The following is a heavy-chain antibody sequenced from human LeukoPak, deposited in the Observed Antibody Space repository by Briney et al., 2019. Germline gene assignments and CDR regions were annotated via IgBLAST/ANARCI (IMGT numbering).Heavy chain of an antibody. CDR3: ASDVTIFGVRDYYFDY. Sequence: ASVKVSCKASGGTFSSYAISWVRQAPGQGLEWMGRIIPIFGTANYAQRFQGRVTITTEEFPSTAYMELSSLRSEDTAVYYCASDVTIFGVRDYYFDYWGQGTLVTVSS. J-gene: IGHJ4*02. CDR2: IIPIFGTA. D-gene: IGHD3-3*01. V-gene: IGHV1-69*05. CDR1: GGTFSSYA.